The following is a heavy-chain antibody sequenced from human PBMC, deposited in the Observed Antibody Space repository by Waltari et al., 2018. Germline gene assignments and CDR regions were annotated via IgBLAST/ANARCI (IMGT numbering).Heavy chain of an antibody. Sequence: QVQLQQWGAGLLKPSETLSLTCAVYGGSISSYYWSWIRQPAGKGLEWIGRIYTSGSTNYNPSLKSRVTMSVDTSKNQFSLKLSSVTAADTAVYYCARGSIVVVPAANRDYYYYYYMDVWGKGTTVTISS. CDR1: GGSISSYY. D-gene: IGHD2-2*01. CDR3: ARGSIVVVPAANRDYYYYYYMDV. J-gene: IGHJ6*03. CDR2: IYTSGST. V-gene: IGHV4-59*10.